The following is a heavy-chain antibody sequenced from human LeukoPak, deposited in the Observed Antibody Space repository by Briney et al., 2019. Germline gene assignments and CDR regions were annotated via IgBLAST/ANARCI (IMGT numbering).Heavy chain of an antibody. D-gene: IGHD2-21*02. CDR1: GGTFSSYA. Sequence: ASVKVSCKASGGTFSSYAISWVRQAPGQGLEWMGGIIPIFGTANYAQKFQGRVTITADESTSTAYMELSSLRSEDTAVYYCARRSYCGGDCYTPWDHAFDIWGQGTMVTVSS. CDR2: IIPIFGTA. J-gene: IGHJ3*02. CDR3: ARRSYCGGDCYTPWDHAFDI. V-gene: IGHV1-69*13.